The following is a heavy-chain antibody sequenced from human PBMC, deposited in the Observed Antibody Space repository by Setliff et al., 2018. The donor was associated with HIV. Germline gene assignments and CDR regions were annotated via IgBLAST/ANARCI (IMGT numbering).Heavy chain of an antibody. CDR2: IYISGTT. D-gene: IGHD3-10*01. CDR3: ARGLNYYGSGSYLPLGY. CDR1: GGSISTSY. Sequence: PSETLSLTCTVSGGSISTSYWNWIRQPPGKGLEWIAYIYISGTTNYNPSLKSRVTISIDTSKNQISLKLSSVTAADTAVYYCARGLNYYGSGSYLPLGYGGQGTLVTVSS. V-gene: IGHV4-4*09. J-gene: IGHJ4*02.